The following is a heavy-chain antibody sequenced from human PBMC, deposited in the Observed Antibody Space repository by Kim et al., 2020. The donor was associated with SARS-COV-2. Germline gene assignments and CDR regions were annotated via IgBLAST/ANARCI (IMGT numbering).Heavy chain of an antibody. J-gene: IGHJ4*02. CDR2: ISSSGSTI. CDR1: GFTFSSYE. V-gene: IGHV3-48*03. Sequence: GGSLRLSCAASGFTFSSYEMNWVRQAPGKGLEWVSYISSSGSTIYYADSVKGRFTISRDNAKNSLYLQMNSLRAEDTAVYYCARDGYCSSTSCPYWGQGTLVTVSS. D-gene: IGHD2-2*01. CDR3: ARDGYCSSTSCPY.